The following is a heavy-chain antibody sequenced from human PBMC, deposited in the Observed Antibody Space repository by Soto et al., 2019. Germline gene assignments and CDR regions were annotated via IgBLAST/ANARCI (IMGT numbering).Heavy chain of an antibody. CDR3: AKDRRAAAVFYYYYYYGMDV. CDR1: GFTFSSYA. D-gene: IGHD6-13*01. Sequence: GGSLRLSCAASGFTFSSYAMSWVRQAPGKGLEWVSPISGSGGSTYYADSVKGRFTISRDNSKNTLYLQMNSLRAEDTAVYYCAKDRRAAAVFYYYYYYGMDVWGQGTTVTVSS. CDR2: ISGSGGST. V-gene: IGHV3-23*01. J-gene: IGHJ6*02.